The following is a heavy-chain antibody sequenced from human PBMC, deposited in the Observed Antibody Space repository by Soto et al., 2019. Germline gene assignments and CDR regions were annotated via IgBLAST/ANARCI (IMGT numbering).Heavy chain of an antibody. Sequence: GGSLRLSCAASGFTFVNYAMNWVRQAPGKGLEWISSISDPGTSTYYANSVKGRFSMSRDNSKNTLFLQMNRLRADDTAVYFCAKSLVTPSDAFDLWGRGTLVTVSS. CDR3: AKSLVTPSDAFDL. CDR1: GFTFVNYA. V-gene: IGHV3-23*01. J-gene: IGHJ3*01. CDR2: ISDPGTST. D-gene: IGHD2-21*02.